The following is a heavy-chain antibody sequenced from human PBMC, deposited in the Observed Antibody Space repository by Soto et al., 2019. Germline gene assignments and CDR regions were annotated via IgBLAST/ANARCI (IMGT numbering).Heavy chain of an antibody. CDR3: ARGPLYYDFWSGYYSYNCFDP. V-gene: IGHV4-30-4*01. D-gene: IGHD3-3*01. J-gene: IGHJ5*02. CDR1: GGSISSGDYY. Sequence: PSETLSLTCTVSGGSISSGDYYWSWIRQPPGKGLEWIGYIYYSGSTYYNPSLESRVTISVDTSKNQSSLKLSSVTAADTAVYYCARGPLYYDFWSGYYSYNCFDPWGQGTLVTVSS. CDR2: IYYSGST.